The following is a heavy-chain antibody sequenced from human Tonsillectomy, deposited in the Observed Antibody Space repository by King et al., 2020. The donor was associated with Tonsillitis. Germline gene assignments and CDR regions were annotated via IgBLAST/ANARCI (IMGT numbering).Heavy chain of an antibody. V-gene: IGHV4-59*01. Sequence: QLQESGPGLVKPSETLSLTCTVAGGSINSYYWSWIRQPPGKGLEGIGYIYCSGSTNYNPSLKGRVTMSVDTSKNQFSLRRSSVTAAETAVYYCARVSSDFYDSSGYHGFDIWGQGTMVTVSS. CDR2: IYCSGST. CDR3: ARVSSDFYDSSGYHGFDI. J-gene: IGHJ3*02. D-gene: IGHD3-22*01. CDR1: GGSINSYY.